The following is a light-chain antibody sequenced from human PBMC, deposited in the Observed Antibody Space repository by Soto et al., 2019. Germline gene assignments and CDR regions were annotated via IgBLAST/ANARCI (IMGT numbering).Light chain of an antibody. CDR2: GAS. V-gene: IGKV3-20*01. Sequence: EIVLTQSPGTLSLSPGERATLSCRASQSITNSYLAWYQQKPGQAPRLLVYGASSRATGIPDRFSGSGSGTDFTLTISRLEPEDFPVYYCQQYGSSRFTFGPGTKVDVK. J-gene: IGKJ3*01. CDR3: QQYGSSRFT. CDR1: QSITNSY.